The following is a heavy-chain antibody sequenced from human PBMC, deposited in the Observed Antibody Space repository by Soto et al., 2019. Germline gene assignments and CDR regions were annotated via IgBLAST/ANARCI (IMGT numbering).Heavy chain of an antibody. J-gene: IGHJ4*01. Sequence: LSLTCTAYGGSISSYYWSWLRQPPGKGLEWIGNIYYSGSTNYNPSRKSRVTMSVDMSENQVSLKLTSANAADTAVYYCARGRTVRNYADDSSDYFYCFDYWGQGTQVTVSS. CDR2: IYYSGST. CDR3: ARGRTVRNYADDSSDYFYCFDY. D-gene: IGHD3-22*01. CDR1: GGSISSYY. V-gene: IGHV4-59*01.